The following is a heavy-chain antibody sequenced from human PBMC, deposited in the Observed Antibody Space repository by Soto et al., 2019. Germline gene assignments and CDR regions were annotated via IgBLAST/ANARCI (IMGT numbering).Heavy chain of an antibody. CDR2: IIPIFGTA. V-gene: IGHV1-69*13. CDR1: GGTFSSYA. CDR3: ARENSSSFVVMNY. Sequence: GASVKVSCKASGGTFSSYAISWVRQAPGQGLEWMGGIIPIFGTANYAQKFQGRVTITADESTSTAYMELSSLRSEDTAVYYCARENSSSFVVMNYWGQGTLVTVSS. J-gene: IGHJ4*02. D-gene: IGHD6-6*01.